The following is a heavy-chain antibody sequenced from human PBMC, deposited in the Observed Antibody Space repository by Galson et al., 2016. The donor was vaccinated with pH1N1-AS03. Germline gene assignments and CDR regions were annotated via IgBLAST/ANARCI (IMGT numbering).Heavy chain of an antibody. D-gene: IGHD3-22*01. CDR3: ARDDNYIDV. J-gene: IGHJ6*03. V-gene: IGHV3-48*01. CDR2: IGASGSTI. CDR1: GFTFSSYS. Sequence: SLRLSCAAYGFTFSSYSMNWVRQVPGKAPEWISYIGASGSTIYYAESVKGRFTISRDDAMNSVYLQMNSLRAEDTAVYSCARDDNYIDVWGKGTTVTVSS.